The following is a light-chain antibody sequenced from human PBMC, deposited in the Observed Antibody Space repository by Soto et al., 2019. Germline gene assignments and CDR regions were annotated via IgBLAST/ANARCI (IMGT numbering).Light chain of an antibody. J-gene: IGKJ2*01. V-gene: IGKV3-20*01. CDR2: VAS. CDR1: QSVSRSY. CDR3: QQYGSSPYT. Sequence: EVVLTQSPGTLSLSPGERATLSCRASQSVSRSYLACYQQKPGQAPRLLIYVASSRATGIPDRFSGSGSGTDFTLTIRRLEPEDFAMYYCQQYGSSPYTFGQGTKLEIK.